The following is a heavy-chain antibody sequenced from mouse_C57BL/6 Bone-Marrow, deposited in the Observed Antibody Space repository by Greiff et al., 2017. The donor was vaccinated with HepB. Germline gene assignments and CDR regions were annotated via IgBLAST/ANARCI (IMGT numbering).Heavy chain of an antibody. V-gene: IGHV1-34*01. CDR1: GYTFTDYY. Sequence: VQLKESGPELVKPGASVKMSCKASGYTFTDYYMHWVKQSHGKSLEWIGYIYPNNGGNGYNQKFKGKATLTVDKSSSTAYMELRSLTSEDSAVYYCGALITTVVATVDYWGQGTTLTVSS. CDR3: GALITTVVATVDY. CDR2: IYPNNGGN. J-gene: IGHJ2*01. D-gene: IGHD1-1*01.